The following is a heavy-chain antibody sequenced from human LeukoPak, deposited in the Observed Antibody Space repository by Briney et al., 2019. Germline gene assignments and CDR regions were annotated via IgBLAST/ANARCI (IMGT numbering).Heavy chain of an antibody. D-gene: IGHD3-3*01. CDR3: ARWRYDFWSGYFHFDY. Sequence: GASVKVSCKASGYTFTSYGISWVRQAPGQGLEWMGWISAYNGNTNYAQKLQGRVTMTTDTSTSTAYMELRSLRSDDTAVYYCARWRYDFWSGYFHFDYWGQGTLVTVSP. V-gene: IGHV1-18*01. J-gene: IGHJ4*02. CDR1: GYTFTSYG. CDR2: ISAYNGNT.